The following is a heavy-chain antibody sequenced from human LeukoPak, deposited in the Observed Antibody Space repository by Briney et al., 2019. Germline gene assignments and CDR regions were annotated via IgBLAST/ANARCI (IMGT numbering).Heavy chain of an antibody. D-gene: IGHD3-22*01. V-gene: IGHV3-21*01. CDR2: ISSSSSYI. J-gene: IGHJ4*02. CDR1: GFTFSSYA. Sequence: GGSLRLSCAASGFTFSSYAMHWVRQAPGKGLEWVSSISSSSSYIYYADSVKGRFTISRDNAKNSLYLQMNSLRAEDTAVYYCARDRSSGYYTIWYFDYWGQGTLVTVSS. CDR3: ARDRSSGYYTIWYFDY.